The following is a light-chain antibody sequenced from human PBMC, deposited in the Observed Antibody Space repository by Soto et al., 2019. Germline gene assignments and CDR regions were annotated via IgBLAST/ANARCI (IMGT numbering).Light chain of an antibody. CDR1: SSDVGGYNY. CDR3: SSYAASNNFYFV. CDR2: EVT. Sequence: QSVLTQPPSESGCPGQSVTISCTGTSSDVGGYNYVSWYQQYPGRAPKLMIYEVTKRPSGVPDRFSGSKSGNTASLTVSGLQAEDEADYYCSSYAASNNFYFVFGGGTQLTVL. V-gene: IGLV2-8*01. J-gene: IGLJ3*02.